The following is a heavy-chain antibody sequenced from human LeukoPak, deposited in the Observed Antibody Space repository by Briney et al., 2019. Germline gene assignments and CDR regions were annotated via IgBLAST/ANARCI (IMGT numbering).Heavy chain of an antibody. CDR2: INHSGIT. Sequence: SETLSLTCAPYGGSFSGYYWSWIRQTPGKVLEWIGEINHSGITNYNPSLKGRVTISVDTSKSQFSLKLSSVTAADTAVYYCARQMNTVTADYWGQGTLVTVSS. CDR1: GGSFSGYY. J-gene: IGHJ4*02. D-gene: IGHD4-17*01. CDR3: ARQMNTVTADY. V-gene: IGHV4-34*01.